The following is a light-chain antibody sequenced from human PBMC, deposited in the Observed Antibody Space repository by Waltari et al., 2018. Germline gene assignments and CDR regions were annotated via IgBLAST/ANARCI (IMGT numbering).Light chain of an antibody. J-gene: IGKJ2*01. CDR1: QTITTY. Sequence: DIQMTQSPSSLSASVGNRVTITCRPSQTITTYLNWYQQKPGKPPKLLIYVASNLQSGVPSRFSGSGYGADFTLTISTLQPEDFATYYCQQSYSTPYTFGQGTKLDIK. V-gene: IGKV1-39*01. CDR2: VAS. CDR3: QQSYSTPYT.